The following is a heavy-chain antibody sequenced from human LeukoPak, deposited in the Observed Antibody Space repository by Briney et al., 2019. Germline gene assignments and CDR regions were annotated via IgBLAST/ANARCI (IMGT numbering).Heavy chain of an antibody. Sequence: GRSLRLSRAASGFTFSSYGMHWVRQAPGKGLEWVAVISYDGSNKYYADSVKGRFTISRDNSKNTLYLQMNSLRAEDTAVYYCAKGDWDITAAGSWDAFDIWGQGTMVTVSS. CDR1: GFTFSSYG. V-gene: IGHV3-30*18. CDR2: ISYDGSNK. D-gene: IGHD6-13*01. CDR3: AKGDWDITAAGSWDAFDI. J-gene: IGHJ3*02.